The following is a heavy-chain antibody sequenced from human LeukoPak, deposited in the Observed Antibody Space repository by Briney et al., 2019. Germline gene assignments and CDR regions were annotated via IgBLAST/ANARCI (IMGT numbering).Heavy chain of an antibody. V-gene: IGHV3-48*01. D-gene: IGHD7-27*01. CDR3: GTGDPRFDY. CDR2: ISSGSSAI. J-gene: IGHJ4*02. CDR1: GFSFSTYS. Sequence: GGSLRLSCAASGFSFSTYSMNWVRQAPGKGLQWVSYISSGSSAIYCTDSVKGRFTITRDDAKNSVYLQMNGLRTEDTAVYYCGTGDPRFDYWGQGILVTVSS.